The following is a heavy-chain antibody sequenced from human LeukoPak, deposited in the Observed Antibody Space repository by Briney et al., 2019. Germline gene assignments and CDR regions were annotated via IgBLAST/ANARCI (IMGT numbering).Heavy chain of an antibody. D-gene: IGHD3-22*01. Sequence: GASVKVSCKVSGYTLTELSMHWVRQAPGKGLEWMGGFDPEDGETIYAQKFQGRVTMTEDTSTDTAYMELSSLRSEDTAVYYYANINRFGDYYDSSGYYSYWGQGTLVTVSS. CDR2: FDPEDGET. J-gene: IGHJ4*02. CDR1: GYTLTELS. CDR3: ANINRFGDYYDSSGYYSY. V-gene: IGHV1-24*01.